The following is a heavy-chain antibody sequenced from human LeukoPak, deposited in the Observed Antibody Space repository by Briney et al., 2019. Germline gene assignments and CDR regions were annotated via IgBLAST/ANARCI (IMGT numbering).Heavy chain of an antibody. CDR2: ISYDGSNK. CDR1: GFTFSSYG. D-gene: IGHD6-13*01. CDR3: AKGRVAAAGTGGNWFDP. Sequence: GGSLRLSCAASGFTFSSYGMHWVRQAPGKGLEWVAVISYDGSNKYYADSVKGQFTISRDNSKNTLYLQMNSLRAEDTAVYYCAKGRVAAAGTGGNWFDPWGQGTLVTVSS. V-gene: IGHV3-30*18. J-gene: IGHJ5*02.